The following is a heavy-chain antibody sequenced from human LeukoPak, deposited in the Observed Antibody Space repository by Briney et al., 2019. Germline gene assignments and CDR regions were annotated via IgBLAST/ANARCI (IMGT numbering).Heavy chain of an antibody. CDR1: GFTFSSYG. CDR2: ISYDGSNK. J-gene: IGHJ4*02. V-gene: IGHV3-30*18. D-gene: IGHD1-26*01. Sequence: GGSLRLSCAASGFTFSSYGMHWVRQAPGKGLEWVAVISYDGSNKYYADSVKGRFTISRDNSKNTLYLQMNSLRAEDTAVYYCAKDSGSYTRYFDYWGQGTLVTVSS. CDR3: AKDSGSYTRYFDY.